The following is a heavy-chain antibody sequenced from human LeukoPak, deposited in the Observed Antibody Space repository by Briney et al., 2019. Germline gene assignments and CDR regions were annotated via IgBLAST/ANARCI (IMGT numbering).Heavy chain of an antibody. D-gene: IGHD3-22*01. V-gene: IGHV3-30*02. Sequence: GGSLRLSCAASGFTFSSYGMHWVRQAPGKGLEWVAGIRYDGSNKYYADTVKGRVAISRDNSKNTLYLQMNSLKTEDTAVYYCTTEGYYYDSIDPWGQGTLVTVSS. CDR3: TTEGYYYDSIDP. J-gene: IGHJ5*02. CDR1: GFTFSSYG. CDR2: IRYDGSNK.